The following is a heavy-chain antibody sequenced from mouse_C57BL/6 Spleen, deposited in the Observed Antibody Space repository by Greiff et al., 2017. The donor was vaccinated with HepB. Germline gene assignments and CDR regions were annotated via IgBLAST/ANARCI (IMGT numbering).Heavy chain of an antibody. J-gene: IGHJ2*01. CDR2: IDPSDSYT. Sequence: QVQLQQPGAELVMPGASVKLSCKASGYTFTSYWMHWVKQRPGQGLEWIGEIDPSDSYTNYNQKFKSKSTLTVDKSSSTAYMQLSSLTSEDSAVYYCARGNYFDYWGQGTTLTVSS. CDR3: ARGNYFDY. CDR1: GYTFTSYW. V-gene: IGHV1-69*01.